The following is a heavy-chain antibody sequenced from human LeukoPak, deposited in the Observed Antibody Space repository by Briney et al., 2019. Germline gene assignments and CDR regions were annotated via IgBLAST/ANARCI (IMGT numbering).Heavy chain of an antibody. J-gene: IGHJ4*02. D-gene: IGHD5-12*01. Sequence: ASVKVASTDSGYTCTRSTVHWVRQAPGQRLEWMGWMNAASGKTEYSQEFQGRVTITRDTSASTAYMEMSTLRSEDTAVYYCVASLAVSSDYIHYWGQGTLVTVSS. CDR1: GYTCTRST. CDR3: VASLAVSSDYIHY. CDR2: MNAASGKT. V-gene: IGHV1-3*01.